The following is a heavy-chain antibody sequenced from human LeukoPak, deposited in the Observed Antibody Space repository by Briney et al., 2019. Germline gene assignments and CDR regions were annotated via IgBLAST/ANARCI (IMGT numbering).Heavy chain of an antibody. CDR2: ISGSGDSI. CDR1: GFAFNTYA. D-gene: IGHD2-21*02. J-gene: IGHJ6*02. CDR3: TKLGLLAYCGGDCRGMDV. V-gene: IGHV3-23*01. Sequence: GGSLRLSCAASGFAFNTYAMSWVRQAPGKGLEWVSVISGSGDSIFYADSVKGRFTISRDSSRSTLYLQMNSLRVEDTAVYYCTKLGLLAYCGGDCRGMDVWGQGTTVTVSS.